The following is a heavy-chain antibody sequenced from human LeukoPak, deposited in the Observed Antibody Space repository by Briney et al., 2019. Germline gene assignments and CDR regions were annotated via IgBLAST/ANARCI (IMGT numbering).Heavy chain of an antibody. CDR2: INPNSGGT. CDR3: ARSNYYDSSGYPQS. V-gene: IGHV1-2*02. D-gene: IGHD3-22*01. CDR1: GYTFTGYY. Sequence: ASVKVSCKASGYTFTGYYMHWVRQAPGQGLEWMGWINPNSGGTNYAQKFQGRVTMTRDTSISTAYMELSRLRSDDTAVYYCARSNYYDSSGYPQSWGQGTLVTVSS. J-gene: IGHJ4*02.